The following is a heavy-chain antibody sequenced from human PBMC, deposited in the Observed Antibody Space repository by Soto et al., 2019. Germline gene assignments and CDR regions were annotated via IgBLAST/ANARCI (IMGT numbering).Heavy chain of an antibody. D-gene: IGHD6-13*01. CDR2: IYYSGST. V-gene: IGHV4-59*01. CDR1: GGSISSYY. CDR3: ARDRGKQQLGT. Sequence: PSETLSLTCTVSGGSISSYYWSWIRQPPGKGLEWIGYIYYSGSTNYNPSLKSRVTISVDTSKNQFSLKLSSVTAPDTAVYYCARDRGKQQLGTWGQGTLVTVSS. J-gene: IGHJ5*02.